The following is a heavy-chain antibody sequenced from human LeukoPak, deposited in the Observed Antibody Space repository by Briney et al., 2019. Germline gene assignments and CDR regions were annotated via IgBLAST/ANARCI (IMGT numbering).Heavy chain of an antibody. V-gene: IGHV3-23*01. D-gene: IGHD6-19*01. Sequence: GGSLRLSCAASGFTVSSNYMSWVRQAPGKGLEWVSTISGSGGSTYYADSVKGRFTISRDNSKNTLYLQMNSLRAEDTAVYYCANNGGVAVAGSFDYWGQGTLVTVSS. J-gene: IGHJ4*02. CDR1: GFTVSSNY. CDR2: ISGSGGST. CDR3: ANNGGVAVAGSFDY.